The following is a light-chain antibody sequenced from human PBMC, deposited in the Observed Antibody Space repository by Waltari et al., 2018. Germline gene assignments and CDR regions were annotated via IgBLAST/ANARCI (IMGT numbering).Light chain of an antibody. CDR3: MQGTHWPLT. Sequence: DVVMTQSPLSLPVTLGQPASISCRSSQSLVHSDGNTSLNWFQQRPGQSPRRLIYKVSNRDSGVPDRFSGSGSGTDFTLKISRVEAEDVGVYYCMQGTHWPLTFGQGTRLEIK. CDR2: KVS. CDR1: QSLVHSDGNTS. V-gene: IGKV2-30*02. J-gene: IGKJ5*01.